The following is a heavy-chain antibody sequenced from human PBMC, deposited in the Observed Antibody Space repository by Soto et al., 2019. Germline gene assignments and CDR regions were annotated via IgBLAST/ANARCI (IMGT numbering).Heavy chain of an antibody. CDR2: ISSNGGST. Sequence: GGSLRLSCSASGFTFSSYAMHWVRQAPGKGLEYVSAISSNGGSTYYADSVKGRFTISRDNFKNTLYLQMSSLRAEDTAVYYCVKERETVVVAANLDYWGQGTLVTVSS. D-gene: IGHD2-15*01. V-gene: IGHV3-64D*08. CDR3: VKERETVVVAANLDY. CDR1: GFTFSSYA. J-gene: IGHJ4*02.